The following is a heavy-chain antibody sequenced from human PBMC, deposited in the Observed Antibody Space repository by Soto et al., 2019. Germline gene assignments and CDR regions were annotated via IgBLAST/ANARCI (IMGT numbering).Heavy chain of an antibody. J-gene: IGHJ4*02. Sequence: GGSLRLSCAASGFTFDDYAMHWVRQAPGKGLEWVSGISWNSDTIVYADSVKGRFTISRDNTRNSLYLQMNSLRADDTALYYCAKGDTGYSSAHLYSWGQGTLVTVSS. CDR3: AKGDTGYSSAHLYS. CDR1: GFTFDDYA. V-gene: IGHV3-9*01. CDR2: ISWNSDTI. D-gene: IGHD6-25*01.